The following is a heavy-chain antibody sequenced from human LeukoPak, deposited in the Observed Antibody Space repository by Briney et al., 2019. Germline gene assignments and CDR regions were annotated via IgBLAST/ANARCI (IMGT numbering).Heavy chain of an antibody. CDR1: SGSISDFY. J-gene: IGHJ4*02. CDR2: IYISGNT. CDR3: ARNAGDY. V-gene: IGHV4-4*07. D-gene: IGHD1-1*01. Sequence: PSETLSLTCTVSSGSISDFYWSWVRQAAGKGLEWIGRIYISGNTNYNPALKTRVTISLDTSKNHFSLRLRSVTAADTAVYYCARNAGDYWGQGTLVTVSS.